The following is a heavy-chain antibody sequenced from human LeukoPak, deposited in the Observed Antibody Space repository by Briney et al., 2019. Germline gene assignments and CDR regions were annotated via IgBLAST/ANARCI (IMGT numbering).Heavy chain of an antibody. Sequence: GGSLRLSCAASAFTFSSYWMNWVRQAPGKGLEWVAGIDEDGTEKYYVESVKGRFTISRDNAKKSVYLQMNSLRADDAAVYYCARAITAVDSYWGQGTLVTVSS. V-gene: IGHV3-7*01. CDR2: IDEDGTEK. J-gene: IGHJ4*02. CDR1: AFTFSSYW. CDR3: ARAITAVDSY. D-gene: IGHD6-13*01.